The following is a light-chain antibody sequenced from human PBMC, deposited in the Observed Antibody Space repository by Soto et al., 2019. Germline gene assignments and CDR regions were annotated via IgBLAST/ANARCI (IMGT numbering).Light chain of an antibody. Sequence: EIVLTQSPGTLSLSPGKRATLSCRASQSISSSYLAWYQQKPGQAPRLLIYGASSRATGIPDRFSGTGYGTDFTLTISRLEPEDFAVYYCQQYDRSPKTFGQGTKVEIK. J-gene: IGKJ1*01. CDR1: QSISSSY. CDR3: QQYDRSPKT. CDR2: GAS. V-gene: IGKV3-20*01.